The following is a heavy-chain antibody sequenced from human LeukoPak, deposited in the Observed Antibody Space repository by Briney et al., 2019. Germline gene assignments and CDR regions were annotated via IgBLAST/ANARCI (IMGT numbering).Heavy chain of an antibody. Sequence: PSETLSLTCTVSGGSISSYYWSWIRQPPGKGLEWIGYIYYSGSTNYNPSLKSRVTISVDTSKNQFSLKLSSVTAADTAVYYCATMLSDYYDSSGYYSEYFQHWGQGTLVTVSS. J-gene: IGHJ1*01. V-gene: IGHV4-59*01. CDR1: GGSISSYY. D-gene: IGHD3-22*01. CDR2: IYYSGST. CDR3: ATMLSDYYDSSGYYSEYFQH.